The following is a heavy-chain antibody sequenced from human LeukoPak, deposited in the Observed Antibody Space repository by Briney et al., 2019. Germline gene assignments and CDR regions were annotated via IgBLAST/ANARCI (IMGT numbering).Heavy chain of an antibody. D-gene: IGHD1-26*01. Sequence: SETLSLTCAVSGGPISSSSYFWVWIRQPPGKGLEWIGSVYYDGTTSYSPSLRSRITISVDTSKKQFSLHLNSVTAADTAVYFCARLSVLEIVGDPDYWGQGALVTVSS. CDR1: GGPISSSSYF. J-gene: IGHJ4*02. V-gene: IGHV4-39*01. CDR2: VYYDGTT. CDR3: ARLSVLEIVGDPDY.